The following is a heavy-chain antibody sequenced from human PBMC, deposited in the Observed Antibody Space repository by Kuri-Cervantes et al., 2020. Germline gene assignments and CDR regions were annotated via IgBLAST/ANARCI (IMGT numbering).Heavy chain of an antibody. Sequence: LSLTCAASGFTFDDYAMHWVRQAPGKGLEWVSGISWNSGSIGYADSVKGRFTISRDNAKNSLYLQMNSLRVEDTAVYYCAKPFMVRGGSITRSFDPWGQGTLVTVSS. CDR1: GFTFDDYA. V-gene: IGHV3-9*01. CDR3: AKPFMVRGGSITRSFDP. CDR2: ISWNSGSI. D-gene: IGHD3-10*01. J-gene: IGHJ5*02.